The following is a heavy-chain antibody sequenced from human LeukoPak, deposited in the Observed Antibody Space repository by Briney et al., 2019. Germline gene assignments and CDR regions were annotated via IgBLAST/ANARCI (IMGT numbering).Heavy chain of an antibody. V-gene: IGHV3-74*01. Sequence: PGGSLRLSCAASGFTFGTDWMNCVRHAPGKGLVWVSRINSDGSSISYADSVKGRFTISRDNAKNTLYLQLNSLRAEDTAVYYCGGGGYLLDYWGQGTLVTVSS. J-gene: IGHJ4*02. CDR2: INSDGSSI. CDR3: GGGGYLLDY. D-gene: IGHD1-26*01. CDR1: GFTFGTDW.